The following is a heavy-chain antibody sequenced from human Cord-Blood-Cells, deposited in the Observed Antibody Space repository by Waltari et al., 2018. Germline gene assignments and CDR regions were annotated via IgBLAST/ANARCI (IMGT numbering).Heavy chain of an antibody. CDR2: IWYDGSNK. CDR1: GFTFSSYG. D-gene: IGHD2-2*01. CDR3: ARESRYCSSTSCFKYFDY. J-gene: IGHJ4*02. V-gene: IGHV3-33*01. Sequence: QVQLVESGGGVVQPGRSLRLSCAASGFTFSSYGIHWVRQAPGKGLEWVAVIWYDGSNKYYADSGKGRFTISRDNSKNTLYLQMNSLRAEDTAVYYCARESRYCSSTSCFKYFDYWGQGTLVTVSS.